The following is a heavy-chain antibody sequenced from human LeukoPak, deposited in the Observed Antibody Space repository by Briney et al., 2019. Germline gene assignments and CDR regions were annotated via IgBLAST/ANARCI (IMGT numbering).Heavy chain of an antibody. J-gene: IGHJ4*02. CDR2: IFYSGTT. CDR1: GGSFNGYY. CDR3: ARGGWNKFDY. V-gene: IGHV4-59*01. D-gene: IGHD3-22*01. Sequence: PSETLSLTCAVYGGSFNGYYWTWIRQPPGKGLEWIGFIFYSGTTNYNPSLKSRVTISVGTSKNQFSLKLSSVTAADTAVYYCARGGWNKFDYWGQGTLVTVSS.